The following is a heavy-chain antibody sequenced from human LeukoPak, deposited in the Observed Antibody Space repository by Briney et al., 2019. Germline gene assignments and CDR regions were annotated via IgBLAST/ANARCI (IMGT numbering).Heavy chain of an antibody. J-gene: IGHJ4*02. CDR3: ALGATDY. D-gene: IGHD1-26*01. V-gene: IGHV1-46*01. Sequence: ASVKVSCKASGYTFTSYYMHWVRQAPGQGLEWMGVINPSGGSTSYAQKFQGRVTMTRNTSISTAYMELSSLRSEDTAVYYCALGATDYWGQGTLVTVSS. CDR2: INPSGGST. CDR1: GYTFTSYY.